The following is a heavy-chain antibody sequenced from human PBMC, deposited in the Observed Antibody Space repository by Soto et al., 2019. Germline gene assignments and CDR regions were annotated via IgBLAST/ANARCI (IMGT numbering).Heavy chain of an antibody. CDR1: GFTFSSYA. V-gene: IGHV3-23*01. D-gene: IGHD2-15*01. CDR2: ISGSGGST. J-gene: IGHJ4*02. CDR3: AKSTTTNIVVVVAAPLDY. Sequence: EVQPLESGGGLVQPGGSLRLSCAASGFTFSSYAMSWVRQAPGKGLEWVSAISGSGGSTYYADSVKGRFTISRDNSKNTLYLQMNSLRAEDTAVYYCAKSTTTNIVVVVAAPLDYWGQGTLVTVSS.